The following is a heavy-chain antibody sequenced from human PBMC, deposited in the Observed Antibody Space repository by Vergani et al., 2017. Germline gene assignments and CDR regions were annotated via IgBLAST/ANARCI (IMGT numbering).Heavy chain of an antibody. J-gene: IGHJ5*02. D-gene: IGHD5-24*01. Sequence: QVQLVQSGAEVKKPGSSVKVSCKASVGTFSSYTINWVRQAPGQGLVWMGRIIPILGIANYAQKFQGRVTSTADKSTSTAYMELNSLRSEDTAVYYWATRWDRVSGFDPWGQGTLVTVSS. CDR2: IIPILGIA. V-gene: IGHV1-69*02. CDR1: VGTFSSYT. CDR3: ATRWDRVSGFDP.